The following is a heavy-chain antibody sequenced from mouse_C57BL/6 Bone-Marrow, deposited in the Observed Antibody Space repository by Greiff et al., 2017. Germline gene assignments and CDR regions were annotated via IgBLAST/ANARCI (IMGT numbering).Heavy chain of an antibody. V-gene: IGHV1-19*01. Sequence: VQLKQSGPVLVKPGASVKMSCTASGYTFTDYYMNWVKQSPGKSLEWIGVINPYNGGTSYNQKFKGKATLTVDKSSNTAYMQLNSLTSEDSAVYYCARNWCAYGGQGTLVTVSA. J-gene: IGHJ3*01. CDR1: GYTFTDYY. CDR2: INPYNGGT. CDR3: ARNWCAY.